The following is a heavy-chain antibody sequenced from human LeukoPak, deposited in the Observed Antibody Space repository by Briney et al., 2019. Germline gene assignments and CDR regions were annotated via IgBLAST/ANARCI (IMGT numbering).Heavy chain of an antibody. V-gene: IGHV3-11*01. Sequence: GGSLRLSCAASGFTFSDYYMSWIRQAPGKGLEWVSYISSSGSTMYYADSVKGRFTISRDNAKNSLYLQMSSLRAEDTAVYYCARDRDSSGWYRARYYYYGMDVWGQGTTVTVSS. CDR3: ARDRDSSGWYRARYYYYGMDV. CDR1: GFTFSDYY. D-gene: IGHD6-19*01. J-gene: IGHJ6*02. CDR2: ISSSGSTM.